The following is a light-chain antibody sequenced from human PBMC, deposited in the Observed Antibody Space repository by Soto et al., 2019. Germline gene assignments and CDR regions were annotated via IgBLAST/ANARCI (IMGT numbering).Light chain of an antibody. CDR1: SSDVGGYNY. CDR3: SSYTNINTRACV. J-gene: IGLJ1*01. CDR2: EVS. Sequence: QSALTQPASVSGSPGQSITISCTGTSSDVGGYNYVSWHQQHPGKAPKLMIYEVSNRPSGVSNRFSGSKSGNTASLTISGLQAEDEADYYCSSYTNINTRACVFGTGTKVTVL. V-gene: IGLV2-14*01.